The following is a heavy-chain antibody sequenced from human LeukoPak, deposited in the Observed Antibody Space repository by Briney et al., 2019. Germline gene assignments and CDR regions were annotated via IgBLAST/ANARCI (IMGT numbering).Heavy chain of an antibody. J-gene: IGHJ4*02. CDR2: IYPGDSDT. V-gene: IGHV5-51*01. Sequence: GESLKISCKGSGYSFTSYWIGWVRQMPGKGLEWMGIIYPGDSDTRYSPSFQGQVTISADKSISTAYMELSSLRSEDTAVYYCATAPITIFGVVPISYFDYWGQGTLVTVSS. D-gene: IGHD3-3*01. CDR1: GYSFTSYW. CDR3: ATAPITIFGVVPISYFDY.